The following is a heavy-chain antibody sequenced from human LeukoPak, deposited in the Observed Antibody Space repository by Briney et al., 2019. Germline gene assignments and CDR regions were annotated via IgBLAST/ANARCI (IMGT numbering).Heavy chain of an antibody. CDR3: ATDAHCSGGSCYLNL. V-gene: IGHV1-24*01. D-gene: IGHD2-15*01. CDR1: GYTLTDLS. J-gene: IGHJ5*02. Sequence: ASVKVSCKVSGYTLTDLSMHWVRQAPGKGLEWMGGFDPEDGEAIYAQKFQGRVTMTEDTSTDTAYMELSSLRSEDTAVYYCATDAHCSGGSCYLNLWGQGTLVTVSS. CDR2: FDPEDGEA.